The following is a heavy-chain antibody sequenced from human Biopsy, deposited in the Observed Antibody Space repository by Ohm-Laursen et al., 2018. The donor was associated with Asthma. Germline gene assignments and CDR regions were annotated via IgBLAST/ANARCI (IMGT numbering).Heavy chain of an antibody. Sequence: TLSLTCAVYGGSFSGPYWNWIRPPPGKGLEWIGEIIHSGNSNYNRSLKSRVTMSVDTPKNQFSLKLSSVTAADTAVYYCARGGYCSGGNCYLRRPSHPVSYFDLWGRGTLVTVSS. D-gene: IGHD2-15*01. CDR3: ARGGYCSGGNCYLRRPSHPVSYFDL. V-gene: IGHV4-34*01. J-gene: IGHJ2*01. CDR2: IIHSGNS. CDR1: GGSFSGPY.